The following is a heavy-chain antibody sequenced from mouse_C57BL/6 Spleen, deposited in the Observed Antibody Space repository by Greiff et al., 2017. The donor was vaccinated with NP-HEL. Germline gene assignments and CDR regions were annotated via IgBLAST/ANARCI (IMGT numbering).Heavy chain of an antibody. CDR1: GYAFTNYL. D-gene: IGHD2-3*01. CDR3: ARGVPYDHYFDY. J-gene: IGHJ2*01. Sequence: VQLQQSGAELVRPGTSVKVSCKASGYAFTNYLIEWVKQRPGQGLEWIGVINPGSGGTNYNEKFKGKATLTADKSSSTAYMQLSSLTSKDPAFYFCARGVPYDHYFDYWGKGTTLTVSS. CDR2: INPGSGGT. V-gene: IGHV1-54*01.